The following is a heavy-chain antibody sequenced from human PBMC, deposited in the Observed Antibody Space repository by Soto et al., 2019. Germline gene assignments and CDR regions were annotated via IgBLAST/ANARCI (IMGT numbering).Heavy chain of an antibody. Sequence: ASVKVSCKASGYNFTNFDINWVRQAPGRGLVWMGWMNPSSGETGSAQNFQGRVTMTRDISTRTFFMQLTSLRSEDTAIYYCARLAEYCNGIKCYSNFDFWGRGTQVTVSS. J-gene: IGHJ4*01. D-gene: IGHD2-15*01. CDR2: MNPSSGET. CDR3: ARLAEYCNGIKCYSNFDF. V-gene: IGHV1-8*01. CDR1: GYNFTNFD.